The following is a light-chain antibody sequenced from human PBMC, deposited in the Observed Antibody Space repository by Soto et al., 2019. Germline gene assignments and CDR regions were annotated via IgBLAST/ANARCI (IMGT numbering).Light chain of an antibody. V-gene: IGKV3-11*01. CDR1: ESIRTY. CDR3: QQYADSPIT. CDR2: DAS. J-gene: IGKJ5*01. Sequence: EIVLTQSPATLSLSPGERATLSCRASESIRTYLAWYQQRRGQAPRLLIYDASNRATGIPARFSGSGSGTDFTLAISRVEPEDFAVYFCQQYADSPITFGQGTRLEIK.